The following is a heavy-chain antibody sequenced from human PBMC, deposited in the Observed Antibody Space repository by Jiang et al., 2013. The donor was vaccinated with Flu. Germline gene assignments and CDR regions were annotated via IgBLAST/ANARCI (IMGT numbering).Heavy chain of an antibody. CDR2: IYCGGSS. CDR3: ARPFYGSPYSYGH. V-gene: IGHV4-39*07. CDR1: GGSISTSSFC. J-gene: IGHJ4*02. D-gene: IGHD5-18*01. Sequence: LLKPSETLSLTCTVSGGSISTSSFCWGWIRQPPGKGLEWIGSIYCGGSSYYNPSLKSRVTISLDTSKNQFSLKLSSVTAADTAVYYCARPFYGSPYSYGHWGQGALVTVPS.